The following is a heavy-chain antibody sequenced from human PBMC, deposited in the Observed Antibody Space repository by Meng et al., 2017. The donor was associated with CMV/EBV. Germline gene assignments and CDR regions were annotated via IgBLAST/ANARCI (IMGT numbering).Heavy chain of an antibody. D-gene: IGHD3-3*01. CDR1: GFTFSSYS. CDR3: ARDDYDFWSGYYYGYYYYYGMDV. J-gene: IGHJ6*02. CDR2: ISSGSSTI. V-gene: IGHV3-48*04. Sequence: GGSLRLSCAASGFTFSSYSMNWVRQAPGKGLEWVSYISSGSSTIYYADSVKGRFTISRDNAKNSLYLQMNSLRAEDTAVYYCARDDYDFWSGYYYGYYYYYGMDVWGQGTTVTVSS.